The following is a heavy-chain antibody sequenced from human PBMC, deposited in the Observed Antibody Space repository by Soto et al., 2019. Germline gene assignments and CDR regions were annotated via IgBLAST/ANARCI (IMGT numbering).Heavy chain of an antibody. CDR2: IYSEGST. CDR1: GFTVSSSD. D-gene: IGHD1-20*01. V-gene: IGHV3-53*01. CDR3: ARALTGTRSCFDH. J-gene: IGHJ4*02. Sequence: PVGSLRLSCAASGFTVSSSDMSWVRQAPGKGLEWVSIIYSEGSTFCADSVKGRFTISRDNSKNTLYLQMNSLRAEDTAVYYCARALTGTRSCFDHWGQGTLVTVSS.